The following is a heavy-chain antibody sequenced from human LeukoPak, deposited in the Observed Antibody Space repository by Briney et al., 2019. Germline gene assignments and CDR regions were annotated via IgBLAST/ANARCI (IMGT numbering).Heavy chain of an antibody. Sequence: GRSLRLSCAASGFTFSSYGMHWVRRAPGKGLEWVAVIWYDGSNKYYADSVKGRFTISRDNSKNTLYLQMNSLRAEDTAVYYCARDSGAAMVNGFDYWGQEPWSPSPQ. CDR3: ARDSGAAMVNGFDY. J-gene: IGHJ4*01. CDR1: GFTFSSYG. D-gene: IGHD5-18*01. V-gene: IGHV3-33*01. CDR2: IWYDGSNK.